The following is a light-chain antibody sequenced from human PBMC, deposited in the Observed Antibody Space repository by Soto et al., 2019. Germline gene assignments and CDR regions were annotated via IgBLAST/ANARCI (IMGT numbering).Light chain of an antibody. Sequence: QSLLTQPASVSGSPGQSITISCTGTSSDVGSYNLVSWYQQYPGKAPKLIIYEGSKRPSGVSNRFSGSKSGNTASLTISGLQAEDEGDYYCCSYGGSATSYVFGTGTKLTVL. CDR1: SSDVGSYNL. CDR2: EGS. CDR3: CSYGGSATSYV. J-gene: IGLJ1*01. V-gene: IGLV2-23*01.